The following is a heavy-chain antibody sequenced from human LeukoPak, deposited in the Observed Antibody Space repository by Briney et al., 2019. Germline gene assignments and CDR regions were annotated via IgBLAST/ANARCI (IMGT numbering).Heavy chain of an antibody. CDR2: MNPNSGNT. J-gene: IGHJ4*02. CDR3: ARQPGYSGYDYDY. D-gene: IGHD5-12*01. CDR1: GYTFTSYD. Sequence: GASVKVSCKASGYTFTSYDINWVRQATGQGLEWMGWMNPNSGNTGYAQKFQGRVTITRNTSISTAYMELSSLRSEDTAVYYCARQPGYSGYDYDYWAREPWSPSPQ. V-gene: IGHV1-8*03.